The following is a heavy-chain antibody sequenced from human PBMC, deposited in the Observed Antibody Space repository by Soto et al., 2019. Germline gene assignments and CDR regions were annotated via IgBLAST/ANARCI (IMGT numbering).Heavy chain of an antibody. Sequence: QVHLVESGGGVVQPGRSLRLSCAASGFTFSGYGMHWVRQAPGKGLEWVTVISSDGSIKHYVDSVKGRFTISRDNSKNTLYLQMNSLRVEDTAVYYCAKDREGLRLGELDYWGQGTLVTVSS. CDR1: GFTFSGYG. V-gene: IGHV3-30*18. CDR3: AKDREGLRLGELDY. CDR2: ISSDGSIK. D-gene: IGHD3-16*01. J-gene: IGHJ4*02.